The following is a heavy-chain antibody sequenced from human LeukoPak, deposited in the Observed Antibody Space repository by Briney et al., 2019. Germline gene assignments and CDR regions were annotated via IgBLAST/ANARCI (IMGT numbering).Heavy chain of an antibody. J-gene: IGHJ5*02. Sequence: GESLKISCKGSGYSFPNYWIGWVRQMPGKGLEWMGIIYAGDSHTRYSPSFQDQVTISVDKSISTAYLQWSSLKASDTAMHYCARGPYAYTSSATLGSYNWFDPWGQGSLVTVSS. CDR2: IYAGDSHT. V-gene: IGHV5-51*01. CDR1: GYSFPNYW. D-gene: IGHD2-2*02. CDR3: ARGPYAYTSSATLGSYNWFDP.